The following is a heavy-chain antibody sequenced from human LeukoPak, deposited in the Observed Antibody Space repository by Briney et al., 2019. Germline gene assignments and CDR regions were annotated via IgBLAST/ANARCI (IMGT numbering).Heavy chain of an antibody. V-gene: IGHV1-69*04. CDR3: ARDRSSGYYSPGVY. CDR1: GGTFSSYT. Sequence: SVKVSCKASGGTFSSYTISWVRQAPGQGLEWMGRIIPILGIANYAQKFQGRVAITADKSTSTAYMELSSLRSEDTAVYYCARDRSSGYYSPGVYWGQGTLVTVSS. D-gene: IGHD3-22*01. CDR2: IIPILGIA. J-gene: IGHJ4*02.